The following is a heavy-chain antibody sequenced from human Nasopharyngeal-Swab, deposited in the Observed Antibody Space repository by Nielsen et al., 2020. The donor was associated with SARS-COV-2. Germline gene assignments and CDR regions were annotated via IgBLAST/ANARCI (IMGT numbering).Heavy chain of an antibody. CDR3: ASHHGDCSGGSCYYRVFDY. V-gene: IGHV4-39*01. Sequence: WIRQPPGKGLEWIGSIYYSGSTYYNPSLKSRVTISVDTSKNQFSLKPSSVTAADTAVYYCASHHGDCSGGSCYYRVFDYWGQGTLVTVSS. J-gene: IGHJ4*02. CDR2: IYYSGST. D-gene: IGHD2-15*01.